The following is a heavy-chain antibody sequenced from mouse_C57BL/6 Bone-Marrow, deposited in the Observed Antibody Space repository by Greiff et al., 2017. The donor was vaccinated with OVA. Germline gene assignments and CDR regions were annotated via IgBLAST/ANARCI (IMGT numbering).Heavy chain of an antibody. V-gene: IGHV1-64*01. Sequence: QVQLQQPGAELVKPGASVKLSCKASGYTFTSYWMHWVKQRPGQGLEWIGMIHPNSGSTNYNEKFKSKATLTVDKSSSTAYMQLSSLTSEDSAVYYCARGTGTWHYAMDYWGQGTSVTVSS. CDR1: GYTFTSYW. D-gene: IGHD4-1*01. CDR3: ARGTGTWHYAMDY. J-gene: IGHJ4*01. CDR2: IHPNSGST.